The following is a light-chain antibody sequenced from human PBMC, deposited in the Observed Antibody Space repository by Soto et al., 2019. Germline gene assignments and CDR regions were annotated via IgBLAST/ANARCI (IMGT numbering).Light chain of an antibody. J-gene: IGKJ1*01. CDR1: QSISSY. V-gene: IGKV1-39*01. Sequence: DIQMTQSPSSLSASVGDRVTITCRASQSISSYLNWYHQKPGKAPKLLIYDASSLESGVPSRFSGSGSGTEFTLTISSLQPDDFATYYCQHPRTFGQGTKVDIK. CDR3: QHPRT. CDR2: DAS.